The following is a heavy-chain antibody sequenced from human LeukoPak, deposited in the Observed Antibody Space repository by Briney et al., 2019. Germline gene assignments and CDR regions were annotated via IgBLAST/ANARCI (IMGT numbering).Heavy chain of an antibody. CDR2: VSGSGGHN. CDR1: GFAFSTYP. V-gene: IGHV3-23*01. D-gene: IGHD4-17*01. Sequence: GESLRLSCVASGFAFSTYPMSWVRQAPGKGLEWVSGVSGSGGHNFYADSAQGRLTISRDNSKKTLYLQMSSLRADATAVYYCAKGGASVTDAPHGDVVTTTLDGFDIWGHGTMVTVST. J-gene: IGHJ3*02. CDR3: AKGGASVTDAPHGDVVTTTLDGFDI.